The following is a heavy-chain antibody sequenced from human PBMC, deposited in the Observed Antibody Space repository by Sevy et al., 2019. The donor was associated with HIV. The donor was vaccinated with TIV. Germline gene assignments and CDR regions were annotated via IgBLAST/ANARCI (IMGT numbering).Heavy chain of an antibody. CDR2: IRNDGSTK. J-gene: IGHJ3*02. CDR1: GFIFKSYG. CDR3: ARDETYYYGSGSPDAFDI. V-gene: IGHV3-30*02. Sequence: GGSLRLSCAASGFIFKSYGMHWVRQAPGKGLEWVTFIRNDGSTKYYADSVRGRFTASRDNSKNTLYLQMNSLRPEDTAVYYCARDETYYYGSGSPDAFDIWGQGTMVTVSS. D-gene: IGHD3-10*01.